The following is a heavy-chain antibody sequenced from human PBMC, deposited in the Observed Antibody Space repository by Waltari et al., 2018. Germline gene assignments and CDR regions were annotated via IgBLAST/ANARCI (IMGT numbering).Heavy chain of an antibody. CDR2: ISSNGGNK. V-gene: IGHV3-64*01. CDR1: GFTFSSYA. CDR3: ARVREWSSEYYFDD. Sequence: EVQLVESGGGLVQPGGSLRLSCAASGFTFSSYAMHWVRQAPGKGLEYVSAISSNGGNKYYANAVKCRITISRDNCKNTLYLQMGSLRDEDMAVYYCARVREWSSEYYFDDWGQGTLVTVSS. J-gene: IGHJ4*02. D-gene: IGHD1-26*01.